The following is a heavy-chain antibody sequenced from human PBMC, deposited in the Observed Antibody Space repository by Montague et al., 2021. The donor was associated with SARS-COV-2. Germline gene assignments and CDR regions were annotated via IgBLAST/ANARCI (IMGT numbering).Heavy chain of an antibody. CDR1: GASVRSGNSY. CDR2: ISYSGST. V-gene: IGHV4-61*01. D-gene: IGHD3-22*01. Sequence: SETLSLTCTVSGASVRSGNSYWNWIRQPPGKGLEWIGYISYSGSTNYIPSLKSRVTISVDTSKNQLSLKVISATAADTAVYYCARIGYESVGYYYSYPDWGQGTLVTVSS. CDR3: ARIGYESVGYYYSYPD. J-gene: IGHJ1*01.